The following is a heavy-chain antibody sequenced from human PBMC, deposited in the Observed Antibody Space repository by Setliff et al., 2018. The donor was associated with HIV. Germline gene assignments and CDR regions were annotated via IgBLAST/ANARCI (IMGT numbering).Heavy chain of an antibody. J-gene: IGHJ4*02. CDR2: SYPSDGRT. V-gene: IGHV1-46*01. D-gene: IGHD2-15*01. CDR3: ARERPSSLYFDF. Sequence: ASVKVSCKAPGYTFIAYYLHWLRQAPGQGLEWMGISYPSDGRTQYAQKFQGRVTMTRDTSTSTAYMELNSLSSEDTAVYYCARERPSSLYFDFWGQGTRVTVSS. CDR1: GYTFIAYY.